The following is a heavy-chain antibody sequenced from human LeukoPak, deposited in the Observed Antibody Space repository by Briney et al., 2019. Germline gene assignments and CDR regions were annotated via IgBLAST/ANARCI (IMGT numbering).Heavy chain of an antibody. CDR1: GYTFTSYG. D-gene: IGHD2-15*01. V-gene: IGHV1-18*01. CDR3: VRDRASFSPYCSGGSCYGAFDI. Sequence: ASVKVSCKASGYTFTSYGISWVRQAPGQGLEWMGWISAYNGNTNYAQKLQGRVTMTTDTSTSTAYMELRSLRSDDTAVYYCVRDRASFSPYCSGGSCYGAFDIWGQGTMVTVSS. J-gene: IGHJ3*02. CDR2: ISAYNGNT.